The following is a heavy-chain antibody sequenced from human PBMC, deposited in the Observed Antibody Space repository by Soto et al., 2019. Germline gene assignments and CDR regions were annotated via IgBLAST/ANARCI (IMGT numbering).Heavy chain of an antibody. J-gene: IGHJ4*02. CDR1: GGTFSSYT. V-gene: IGHV1-69*02. CDR2: IIPILGIA. CDR3: ARGGYCSGSSCYYPFDY. D-gene: IGHD2-15*01. Sequence: QVQLVQSGAEVKKPGSSVKVSCKASGGTFSSYTISWVRQAPGQGLEWMGRIIPILGIANYAQKFQGRVTITADKSTSTAYMELSSLRSEDTAVYYCARGGYCSGSSCYYPFDYWGQGTLVTVSS.